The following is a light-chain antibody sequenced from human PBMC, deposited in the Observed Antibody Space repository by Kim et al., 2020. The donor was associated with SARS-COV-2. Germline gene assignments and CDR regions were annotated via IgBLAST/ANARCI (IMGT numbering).Light chain of an antibody. CDR3: MQGTHWPPWT. CDR1: QSLVHSDGNTY. J-gene: IGKJ1*01. Sequence: PASISCRSSQSLVHSDGNTYLSWFQQRPGQSPRRLIYKVSNRDSGVPDRFSGSGSGTDFTLKISRVEAEDVGVYYCMQGTHWPPWTFGQGTKVE. V-gene: IGKV2-30*02. CDR2: KVS.